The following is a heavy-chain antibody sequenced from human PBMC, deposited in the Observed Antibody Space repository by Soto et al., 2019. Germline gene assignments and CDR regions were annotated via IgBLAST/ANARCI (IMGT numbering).Heavy chain of an antibody. CDR2: IRNKANSYTT. D-gene: IGHD3-10*01. J-gene: IGHJ4*02. V-gene: IGHV3-72*01. CDR3: FVLLWFGNLLRNY. CDR1: GFTFSDHY. Sequence: GGSLRLSCAASGFTFSDHYMDWVRQAPGKGLKWVGRIRNKANSYTTEYAESVEGRFIISRDESKNSLYLQMNSLKTEDTAFYYCFVLLWFGNLLRNYWGQGTLVTVSS.